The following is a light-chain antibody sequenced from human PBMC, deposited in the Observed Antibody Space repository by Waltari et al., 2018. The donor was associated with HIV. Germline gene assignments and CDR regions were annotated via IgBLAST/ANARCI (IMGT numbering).Light chain of an antibody. J-gene: IGLJ2*01. Sequence: SSELSQDPAVSVALAQTVGITGHGVSLRRNYASWYQEKPGQAPVLVIYGRNNRPSGIPDRFSGSSSGNTASLTITGAQAEDEADYYCNSRDSSGHHVVFGGGTKLTVL. V-gene: IGLV3-19*01. CDR1: SLRRNY. CDR3: NSRDSSGHHVV. CDR2: GRN.